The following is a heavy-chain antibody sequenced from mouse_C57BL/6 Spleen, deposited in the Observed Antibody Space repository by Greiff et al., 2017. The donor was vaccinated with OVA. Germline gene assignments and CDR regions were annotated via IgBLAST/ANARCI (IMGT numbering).Heavy chain of an antibody. Sequence: EVKLVESGGGLVKPGGSLKLSCAASGFTFSDYGMHWVRQAPEKGLEWVAYISSGSSTIYYADTVKGRFTISRDNAKNTLFLQMTSLRSEDTAMYYCAREETGTRYFDVWGTGTTVTVSS. J-gene: IGHJ1*03. D-gene: IGHD4-1*01. CDR2: ISSGSSTI. CDR1: GFTFSDYG. CDR3: AREETGTRYFDV. V-gene: IGHV5-17*01.